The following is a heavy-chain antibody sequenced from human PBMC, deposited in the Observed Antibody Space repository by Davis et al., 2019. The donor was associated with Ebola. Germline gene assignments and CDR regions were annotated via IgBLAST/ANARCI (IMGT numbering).Heavy chain of an antibody. CDR2: FDPEDGER. V-gene: IGHV1-24*01. CDR3: AREEVTVIAVAGTNYYYYGMDV. J-gene: IGHJ6*02. D-gene: IGHD6-19*01. Sequence: ASVKVSCKVSEYTLNELSIHWVRQAPGKGLEWMGRFDPEDGERIYAQKFQGRVTMTRDTSTSTVYMELSSLRSEDTAVYYCAREEVTVIAVAGTNYYYYGMDVWGQGTTVTVSS. CDR1: EYTLNELS.